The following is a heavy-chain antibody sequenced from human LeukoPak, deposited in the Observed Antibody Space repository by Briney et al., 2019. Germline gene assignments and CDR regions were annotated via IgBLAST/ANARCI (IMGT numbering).Heavy chain of an antibody. J-gene: IGHJ4*02. Sequence: GGSLRLSCAASGFTFSNYAMHWVRQAPGKGLEYVSAITTNGGSTFYADAVKGRFTTSRDNCKNTLSLQMGSLRDDDMAVYYCAREGPRGYSHGYGNSYFDYWGQGTLVTVSS. CDR3: AREGPRGYSHGYGNSYFDY. D-gene: IGHD5-18*01. CDR2: ITTNGGST. V-gene: IGHV3-64*02. CDR1: GFTFSNYA.